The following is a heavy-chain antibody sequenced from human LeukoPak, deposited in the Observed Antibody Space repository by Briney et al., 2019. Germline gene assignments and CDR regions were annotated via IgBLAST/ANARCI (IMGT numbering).Heavy chain of an antibody. CDR2: IYYGGST. D-gene: IGHD3-10*01. Sequence: SETLSLTCTVSGGSISSYYWSWIRQPPGKGLEWIGYIYYGGSTNYNPSLKSRVTISVDTSKNQFSLKLSSVTAADTAVYYCARFRRPANYGSGNYYMDVWGKGTTVTVSS. V-gene: IGHV4-59*01. J-gene: IGHJ6*03. CDR3: ARFRRPANYGSGNYYMDV. CDR1: GGSISSYY.